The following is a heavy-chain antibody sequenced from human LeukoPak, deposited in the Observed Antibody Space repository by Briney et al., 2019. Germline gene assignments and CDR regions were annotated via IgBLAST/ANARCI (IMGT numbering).Heavy chain of an antibody. Sequence: TPSETLSLTCTVSGVSISSYYWSWIRQPPGKGLEWIGYIYYSGSTNYNPSLKSRVTISVDTSKNQFSLKLSSVTAADTAVYYCARRSHRGYSGYHFDYWGQGTLVTVSS. CDR2: IYYSGST. V-gene: IGHV4-59*08. CDR3: ARRSHRGYSGYHFDY. D-gene: IGHD5-12*01. J-gene: IGHJ4*02. CDR1: GVSISSYY.